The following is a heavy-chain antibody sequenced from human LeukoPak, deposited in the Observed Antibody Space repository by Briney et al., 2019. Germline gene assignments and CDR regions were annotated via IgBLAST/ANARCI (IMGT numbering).Heavy chain of an antibody. Sequence: GSLRLSCAASGFTFSSYAMSWVRQPPGKGLEWIGEIDHSGSTNYNPSLKSRVTTSVDTSKNQFSLKLSSVTAADTAVYYCARVGIAAAGPGFDPWGQGTLVTVSS. CDR2: IDHSGST. J-gene: IGHJ5*02. V-gene: IGHV4-34*01. CDR3: ARVGIAAAGPGFDP. CDR1: GFTFSSYA. D-gene: IGHD6-13*01.